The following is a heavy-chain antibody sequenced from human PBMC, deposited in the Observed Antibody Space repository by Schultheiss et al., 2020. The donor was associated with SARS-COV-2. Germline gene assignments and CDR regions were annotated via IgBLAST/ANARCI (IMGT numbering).Heavy chain of an antibody. CDR1: GGSISSGSYY. CDR3: AGGSSSSWLSCDY. CDR2: IYYSGST. J-gene: IGHJ4*02. D-gene: IGHD6-13*01. Sequence: SETLSLTCTVSGGSISSGSYYWSWIRQPAGKGLEWIGYIYYSGSTYYNPSLKSRVTISVDTSKNQFSLKLSSVTAADTAVYYCAGGSSSSWLSCDYWGQGTLVTVSS. V-gene: IGHV4-61*10.